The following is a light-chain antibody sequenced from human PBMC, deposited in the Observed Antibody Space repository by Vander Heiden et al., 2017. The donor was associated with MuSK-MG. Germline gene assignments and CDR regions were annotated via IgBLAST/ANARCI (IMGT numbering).Light chain of an antibody. Sequence: DIQMTQSPSPLSASVGDRVTITCRASQSISSYLNWYQQKPGKAPKLLIYAASSLQSGVPSRFSGSGSGTDFTLTISSLQPEDFATYYCQQSDSTPLTFGGGTKVEIK. CDR2: AAS. V-gene: IGKV1-39*01. CDR1: QSISSY. J-gene: IGKJ4*01. CDR3: QQSDSTPLT.